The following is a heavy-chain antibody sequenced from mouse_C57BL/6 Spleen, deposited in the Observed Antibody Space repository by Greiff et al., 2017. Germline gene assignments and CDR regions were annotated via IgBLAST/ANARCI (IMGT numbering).Heavy chain of an antibody. D-gene: IGHD2-12*01. CDR3: TTSSYHKDWFAY. Sequence: EVQLQQSGAELVRPGASVKLSCTASGFNIKDYYMHWVKQRPEQGLEWIGRIDPEDGDTEYAPKFQGKATITADTSSTTAYLQLSSLTSDDTAVYYSTTSSYHKDWFAYWGQGTLVTVSA. V-gene: IGHV14-1*01. CDR2: IDPEDGDT. CDR1: GFNIKDYY. J-gene: IGHJ3*01.